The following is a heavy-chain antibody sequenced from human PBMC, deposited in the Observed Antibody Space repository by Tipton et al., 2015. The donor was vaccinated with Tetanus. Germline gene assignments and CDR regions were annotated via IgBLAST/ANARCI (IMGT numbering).Heavy chain of an antibody. Sequence: TLSLTCTVSGGSISSSNYYWGWIRQPPGKGLEWIGRIFYSGTTNYYPSLKSRVTISVDTSKNQFSLKLSSVTAADTAVYYCARDNRVPLRFGELLEFYYYYGMDVWGQGTTVTVSS. CDR2: IFYSGTT. J-gene: IGHJ6*02. V-gene: IGHV4-39*07. D-gene: IGHD3-10*01. CDR3: ARDNRVPLRFGELLEFYYYYGMDV. CDR1: GGSISSSNYY.